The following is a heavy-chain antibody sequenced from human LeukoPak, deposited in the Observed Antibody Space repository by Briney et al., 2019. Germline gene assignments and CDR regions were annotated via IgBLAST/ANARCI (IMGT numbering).Heavy chain of an antibody. D-gene: IGHD1-1*01. CDR1: GFTFSSYM. CDR3: ARSLTTLTYEGY. CDR2: INSGSTYT. J-gene: IGHJ4*02. Sequence: PGGSLRLSCAASGFTFSSYMMNWVRQAPGKGLEWVSSINSGSTYTYYTESVKGRFTVSRDNAKNSLYLQMNSLRAEDTAIYYCARSLTTLTYEGYWGQGTLVTVSS. V-gene: IGHV3-21*01.